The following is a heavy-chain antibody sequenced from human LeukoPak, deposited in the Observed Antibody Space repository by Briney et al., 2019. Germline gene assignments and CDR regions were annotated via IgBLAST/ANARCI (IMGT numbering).Heavy chain of an antibody. CDR2: IYYSGST. J-gene: IGHJ4*02. CDR1: GGSISSYY. D-gene: IGHD6-19*01. CDR3: ARGEGYSSGYYLYYFDY. V-gene: IGHV4-59*01. Sequence: SETLSLTCTVSGGSISSYYWSWIRQPPGKGLEWIGYIYYSGSTNYNPSLKSRVTISVDTSKNQFSLKLSSVTAADTAVYYCARGEGYSSGYYLYYFDYWGQGTLVTVSS.